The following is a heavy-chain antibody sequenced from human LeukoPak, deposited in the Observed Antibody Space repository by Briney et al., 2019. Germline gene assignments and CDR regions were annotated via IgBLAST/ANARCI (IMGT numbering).Heavy chain of an antibody. CDR1: GVSISSSNSY. CDR3: AREEALGSGSFDY. D-gene: IGHD1-26*01. V-gene: IGHV4-39*07. CDR2: IYYSGST. Sequence: NASETLSLTCTVSGVSISSSNSYWGWIRQPPGKGLEWIGSIYYSGSTSYNPSLKSRVTISVDTSKNQFSLKLSSVTAADTAVYYCAREEALGSGSFDYWGQGTLVTVSS. J-gene: IGHJ4*02.